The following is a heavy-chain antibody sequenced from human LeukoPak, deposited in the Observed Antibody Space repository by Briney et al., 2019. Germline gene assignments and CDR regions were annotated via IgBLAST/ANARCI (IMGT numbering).Heavy chain of an antibody. CDR3: GTDIVTGSSRPYYYYYMDV. Sequence: GGSLRLSCAASGFTFDDYAMHWVRQAPGKGLEWVSGISWNSGSIGYADSVKGRFTISRDNAKNSLYLQMNSLRAEDTALYYCGTDIVTGSSRPYYYYYMDVWGKGTTVTISS. CDR1: GFTFDDYA. J-gene: IGHJ6*03. V-gene: IGHV3-9*01. CDR2: ISWNSGSI. D-gene: IGHD6-13*01.